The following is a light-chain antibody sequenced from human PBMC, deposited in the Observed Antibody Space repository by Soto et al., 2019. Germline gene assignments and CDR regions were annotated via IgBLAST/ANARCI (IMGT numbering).Light chain of an antibody. CDR3: QQYGTSPMT. J-gene: IGKJ1*01. Sequence: EIVLTQSPGTLSLSPGERATLSCRASQGVSSRYLAWYQQKPGQARRLLMYGASSRATDIPDRFSGSGSGKDFTLTSSRLESEDVAVYYCQQYGTSPMTFGQGTKVEVK. CDR2: GAS. V-gene: IGKV3-20*01. CDR1: QGVSSRY.